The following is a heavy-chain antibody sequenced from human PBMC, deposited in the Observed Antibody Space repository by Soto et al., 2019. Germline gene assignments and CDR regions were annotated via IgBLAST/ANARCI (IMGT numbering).Heavy chain of an antibody. J-gene: IGHJ3*02. V-gene: IGHV3-21*01. D-gene: IGHD6-13*01. CDR1: GFTFSSYS. CDR3: ARPKQTGAFDI. CDR2: FIISSISI. Sequence: GGSLRLSCAASGFTFSSYSMNWVRQAPGKGLECVLSFIISSISIYYADSVKGRFTISRDNAKNSLFLQMNSLRAEDTAVYYCARPKQTGAFDIWGQGTMVTVSS.